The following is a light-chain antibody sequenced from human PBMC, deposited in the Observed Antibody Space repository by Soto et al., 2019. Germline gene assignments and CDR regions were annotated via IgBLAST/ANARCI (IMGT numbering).Light chain of an antibody. Sequence: DIQMTQSPSTLSASVGDRVTITCRASQSISSWLAWYQQKPGKAPKLLIYDASSLESGVPSRFSGRGSGTEFTLTTSSLQPDDFATYYCQQYNSYSYTFGQGTKLEIK. CDR3: QQYNSYSYT. J-gene: IGKJ2*01. CDR1: QSISSW. V-gene: IGKV1-5*01. CDR2: DAS.